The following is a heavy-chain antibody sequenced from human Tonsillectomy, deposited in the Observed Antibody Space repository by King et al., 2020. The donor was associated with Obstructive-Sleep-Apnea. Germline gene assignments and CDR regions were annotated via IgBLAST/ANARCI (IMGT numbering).Heavy chain of an antibody. CDR2: ISSSSSYI. J-gene: IGHJ4*02. CDR3: ARDPYFYYYDSRGYGYFDY. D-gene: IGHD3-22*01. V-gene: IGHV3-21*01. Sequence: VQLVESGGGLVKPGGSLRLSCAASGFTFSSYSMNWVRQAPGKGLEWVSSISSSSSYIYYADSVKGRFTISRDNAKNSLYLQMNSLRAEDTAVYYCARDPYFYYYDSRGYGYFDYWGQGTLVTVSS. CDR1: GFTFSSYS.